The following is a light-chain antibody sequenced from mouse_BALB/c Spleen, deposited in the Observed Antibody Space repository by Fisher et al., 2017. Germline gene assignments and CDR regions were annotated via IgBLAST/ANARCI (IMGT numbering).Light chain of an antibody. J-gene: IGKJ5*01. V-gene: IGKV4-55*01. CDR3: QQWSSYPFT. Sequence: IVLTQSTAIMSASPGEKVTMTCSASSSVSYMYWYQQKPGSSPRLLIYDTSNLASGVPVRFSGSGSGTSYSLTISRMEAEDAATYYCQQWSSYPFTFGAGTKLELK. CDR2: DTS. CDR1: SSVSY.